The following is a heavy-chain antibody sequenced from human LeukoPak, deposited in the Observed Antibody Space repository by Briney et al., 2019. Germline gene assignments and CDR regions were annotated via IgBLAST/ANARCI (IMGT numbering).Heavy chain of an antibody. V-gene: IGHV1-2*02. CDR1: GYTFTGYY. J-gene: IGHJ6*03. D-gene: IGHD1-14*01. Sequence: ASVKVSCKASGYTFTGYYMHWVRQAPGQGLEWMGWINPNSGGTNYAQKFQGRVTMTRDTSISTAYMELSRLRSDDTAVYYCARESGVVYYYYYYYMDVWGKGTTVTISS. CDR2: INPNSGGT. CDR3: ARESGVVYYYYYYYMDV.